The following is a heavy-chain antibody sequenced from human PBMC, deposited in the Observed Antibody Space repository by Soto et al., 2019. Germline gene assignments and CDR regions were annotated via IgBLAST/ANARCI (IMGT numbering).Heavy chain of an antibody. V-gene: IGHV3-30*18. J-gene: IGHJ1*01. CDR2: ISYDGSNK. CDR3: AKEYSSSPDAEYFQH. CDR1: GFTFSSYG. Sequence: QVQLVESGGGVVQPGRSLRLSCAASGFTFSSYGIHWVRQAPGKGLEWVAVISYDGSNKYYADSVKGRFTISRDNSKNTLYLQINSLRAEDTAVYYCAKEYSSSPDAEYFQHWGQGTLVTVSS. D-gene: IGHD6-13*01.